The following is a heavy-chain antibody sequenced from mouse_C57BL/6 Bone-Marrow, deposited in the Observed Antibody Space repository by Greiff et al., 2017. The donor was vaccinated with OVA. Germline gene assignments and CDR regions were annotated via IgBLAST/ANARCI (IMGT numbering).Heavy chain of an antibody. CDR2: IDPSDSYT. J-gene: IGHJ1*03. D-gene: IGHD3-3*01. CDR1: GYTFPSYW. V-gene: IGHV1-59*01. CDR3: ARGGTRYFDV. Sequence: QVQLQQPGAELVRPGPSVKLSCKASGYTFPSYWMHWVKQRPGQGLEWIGVIDPSDSYTNYNQKFKGKATLTVDTSSSTAYMQLSSLTSEDSAVYYCARGGTRYFDVWGTGTTVTVSS.